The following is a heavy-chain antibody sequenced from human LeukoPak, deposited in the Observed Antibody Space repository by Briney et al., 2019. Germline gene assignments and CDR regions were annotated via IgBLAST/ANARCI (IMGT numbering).Heavy chain of an antibody. J-gene: IGHJ3*02. V-gene: IGHV4-61*02. CDR2: ISSSGST. CDR3: ARGPYSYDSSGAFDI. D-gene: IGHD3-22*01. CDR1: GDSISSGDYY. Sequence: SETLSLTCTVSGDSISSGDYYWSWIRQPAGKGLERIGRISSSGSTNYNPSLKSRVTISVYTSKNQFSLKLSSVTAADTAVYFCARGPYSYDSSGAFDIWGQGTMVTVSS.